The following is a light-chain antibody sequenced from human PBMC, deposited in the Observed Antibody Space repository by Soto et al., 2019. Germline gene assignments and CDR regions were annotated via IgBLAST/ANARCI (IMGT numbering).Light chain of an antibody. CDR1: QSVSSY. V-gene: IGKV3-11*01. Sequence: EIVLTQSPATLSLSPGERATLSCRARQSVSSYLVWYQQKPGQDPRLLIYDASNRATGIPARFSGSGSGTDFTLPISSLEPEDFAVYYCQQRGNRPPWTFGQGTKVDIK. J-gene: IGKJ1*01. CDR2: DAS. CDR3: QQRGNRPPWT.